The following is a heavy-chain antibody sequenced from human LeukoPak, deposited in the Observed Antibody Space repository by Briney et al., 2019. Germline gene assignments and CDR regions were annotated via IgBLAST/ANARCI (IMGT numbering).Heavy chain of an antibody. CDR2: IYHSGST. CDR1: GGSISSSNW. J-gene: IGHJ4*02. V-gene: IGHV4-4*02. Sequence: DPSETLSLTCAVSGGSISSSNWWSWVRQPPGKGLEWIGEIYHSGSTNYNPSLKSRVTISVDKSKNQFSLKLSSVTAADTAVYYCAKDRIAYSGYAYDYWGQGTLVTVSS. D-gene: IGHD5-12*01. CDR3: AKDRIAYSGYAYDY.